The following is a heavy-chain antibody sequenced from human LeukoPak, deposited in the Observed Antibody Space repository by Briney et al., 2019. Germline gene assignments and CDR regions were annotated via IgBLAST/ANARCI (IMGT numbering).Heavy chain of an antibody. Sequence: KPSETLSLTCAVYGGSFSGYYWSWIRHPPGEGLEWIGEINHSGSTNYNPSLKSRVTISVDTSKNQFSLKLSSVTAADTAVYYCARGFDLWGRGTLVTVSS. J-gene: IGHJ2*01. CDR2: INHSGST. CDR3: ARGFDL. CDR1: GGSFSGYY. V-gene: IGHV4-34*01.